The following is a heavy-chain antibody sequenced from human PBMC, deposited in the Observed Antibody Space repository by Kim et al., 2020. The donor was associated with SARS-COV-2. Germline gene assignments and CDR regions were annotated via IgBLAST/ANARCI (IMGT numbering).Heavy chain of an antibody. V-gene: IGHV4-4*02. J-gene: IGHJ5*02. Sequence: GSTNYNPSLKSRVTISVDKSKNQFSLKLSSVTAADTAVYYCARADWFDPWGQGTLVTVSS. CDR3: ARADWFDP. CDR2: GST.